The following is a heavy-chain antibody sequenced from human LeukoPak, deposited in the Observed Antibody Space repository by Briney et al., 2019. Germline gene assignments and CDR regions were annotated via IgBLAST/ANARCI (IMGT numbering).Heavy chain of an antibody. CDR3: ARADDRSGYFGGRFDS. D-gene: IGHD3-22*01. CDR1: GGPISTYY. V-gene: IGHV4-59*01. CDR2: VSYSGGT. Sequence: SETLSLTCTVSGGPISTYYWSWIRQPPGKRLEWIGYVSYSGGTNYNPSLKSRVTISVDTSKNQFSLKLASVTAADTALYYCARADDRSGYFGGRFDSWGQGTLVTVSS. J-gene: IGHJ5*01.